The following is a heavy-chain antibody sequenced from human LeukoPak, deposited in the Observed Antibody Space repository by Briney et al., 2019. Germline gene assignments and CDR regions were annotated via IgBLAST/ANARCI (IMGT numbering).Heavy chain of an antibody. CDR3: AKRPSDYGDYVTYFDY. J-gene: IGHJ4*02. CDR1: GFSFISYG. Sequence: GGSLRLSCAASGFSFISYGMHWVRQAPGKGLEWVGVISDDGRNKKYADSVKGRFTISRDNSKDTLYLQMNGLRDEDTAVYYCAKRPSDYGDYVTYFDYWGQGTLVTVSS. D-gene: IGHD4-17*01. V-gene: IGHV3-30*18. CDR2: ISDDGRNK.